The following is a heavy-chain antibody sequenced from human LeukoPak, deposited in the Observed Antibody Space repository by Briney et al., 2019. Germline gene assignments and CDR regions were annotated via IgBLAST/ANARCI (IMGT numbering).Heavy chain of an antibody. Sequence: SETLSLTCTVSGGSISSSGYYWGWIRQPPGKGLEWIGSIYYSGSTYYNPSLKSRVTISVDTSKNQFSLKLSSVTAADTAVYYCARGRHIVMIPWFDPWGQGTLVTVSS. V-gene: IGHV4-39*01. CDR2: IYYSGST. D-gene: IGHD2-21*01. J-gene: IGHJ5*02. CDR1: GGSISSSGYY. CDR3: ARGRHIVMIPWFDP.